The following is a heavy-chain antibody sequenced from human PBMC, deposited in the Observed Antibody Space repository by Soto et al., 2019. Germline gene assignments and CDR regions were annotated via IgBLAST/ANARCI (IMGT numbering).Heavy chain of an antibody. CDR3: ARAIAVAGHMWYFDY. CDR1: GYTFTSYD. Sequence: ASVKVSCKASGYTFTSYDINWVRQATGQGLEWMGWMNPNSGNTGYAQKFQGRVTITADESTSTAYMELSSLRSEDTAVYYCARAIAVAGHMWYFDYWGQGTLVTVSS. J-gene: IGHJ4*02. CDR2: MNPNSGNT. V-gene: IGHV1-8*01. D-gene: IGHD6-19*01.